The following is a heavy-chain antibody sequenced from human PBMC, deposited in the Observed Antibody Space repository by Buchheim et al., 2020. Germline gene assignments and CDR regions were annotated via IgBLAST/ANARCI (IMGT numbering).Heavy chain of an antibody. Sequence: EVQLVESGGALVHTGGSLRLSCAASGFTFSSYSMNWVRQAPGKGLEWISYISGSGDTLYYADSVEGRFTISRANAKKSLYLQISSLRVEDTATYYCARNEKNSNYSPYYFDYWGQGTL. CDR2: ISGSGDTL. J-gene: IGHJ4*02. V-gene: IGHV3-48*01. CDR1: GFTFSSYS. CDR3: ARNEKNSNYSPYYFDY. D-gene: IGHD4-11*01.